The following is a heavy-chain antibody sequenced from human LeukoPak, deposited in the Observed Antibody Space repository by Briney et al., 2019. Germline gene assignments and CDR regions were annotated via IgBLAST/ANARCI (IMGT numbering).Heavy chain of an antibody. CDR2: IRYDGSNK. CDR1: GFTFSSSD. CDR3: AKGEYYYGSGSSPRPFMDV. Sequence: GGSLRLSCAASGFTFSSSDMSWVRQAPGKGLEWVAFIRYDGSNKYYADSVKGRFTISRDNSKNTLYLQMNSLRAEDTAVYYCAKGEYYYGSGSSPRPFMDVWGKGTTVTISS. V-gene: IGHV3-30*02. D-gene: IGHD3-10*01. J-gene: IGHJ6*03.